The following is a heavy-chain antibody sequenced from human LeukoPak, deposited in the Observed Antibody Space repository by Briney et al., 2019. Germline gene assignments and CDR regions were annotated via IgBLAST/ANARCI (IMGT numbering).Heavy chain of an antibody. D-gene: IGHD6-13*01. CDR1: GGSISSYY. V-gene: IGHV4-59*01. Sequence: SETLSLTCSVSGGSISSYYWSWIRQPPGKGLEWIGYIYYSGSTNHNLSLKSRVTISVDTSKNQFSLKLSSVTAADTAVYYCARVTSSWSFDYWGQGTLVTASS. J-gene: IGHJ4*02. CDR2: IYYSGST. CDR3: ARVTSSWSFDY.